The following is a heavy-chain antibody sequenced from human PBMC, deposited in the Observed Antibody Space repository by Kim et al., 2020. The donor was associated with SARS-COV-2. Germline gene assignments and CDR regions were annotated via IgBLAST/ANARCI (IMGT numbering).Heavy chain of an antibody. J-gene: IGHJ4*02. Sequence: GGSLRLSCATSGFTFSTYSMNWVRQAPGKGLEWVSSLSGNSGFIYYADSVKGRFTISRDNTKNSLYLQMNSLRAEDTAVYYCATDHDTSGRHDYWGQGTLVTVSS. CDR3: ATDHDTSGRHDY. D-gene: IGHD3-22*01. V-gene: IGHV3-21*01. CDR1: GFTFSTYS. CDR2: LSGNSGFI.